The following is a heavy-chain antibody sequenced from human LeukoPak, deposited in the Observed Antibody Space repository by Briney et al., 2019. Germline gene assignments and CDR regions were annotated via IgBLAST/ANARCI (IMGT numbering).Heavy chain of an antibody. CDR3: VRDNDWAFHY. CDR2: INHNGEMI. Sequence: WGSLRHSCAASGFTFSDYAMSWVRQAPGKGLEWVSYINHNGEMIYYADSVKGRFTISRDTAKKTLYLQMNSLRDDDTALYYCVRDNDWAFHYWGQGTLVTVSS. J-gene: IGHJ4*02. V-gene: IGHV3-48*02. D-gene: IGHD3-9*01. CDR1: GFTFSDYA.